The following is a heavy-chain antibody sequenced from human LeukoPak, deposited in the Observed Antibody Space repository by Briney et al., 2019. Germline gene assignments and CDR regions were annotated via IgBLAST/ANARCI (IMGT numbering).Heavy chain of an antibody. J-gene: IGHJ3*02. CDR3: AKPRGSYRDAFDI. V-gene: IGHV3-23*01. CDR1: GFTFSSYA. Sequence: GGSLRLSCAASGFTFSSYAMSWVRQAPGKGLEWVSAISGSGGSTYYADSVKGRFTISRDNAKNSLYLQMNSLRAEDTAVYYCAKPRGSYRDAFDIWGQGTMVTVSS. CDR2: ISGSGGST. D-gene: IGHD1-26*01.